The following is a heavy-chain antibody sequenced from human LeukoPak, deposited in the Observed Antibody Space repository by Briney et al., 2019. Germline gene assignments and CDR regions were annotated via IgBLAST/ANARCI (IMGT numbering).Heavy chain of an antibody. CDR1: GGSFSGYY. CDR2: INHSGST. D-gene: IGHD3-10*01. CDR3: AREARAWMGSGSSMGYYYGMDV. Sequence: SETLSLTCAVYGGSFSGYYWSWIRQPPGKGLEWIGEINHSGSTNYNPSLKSRVTISVDTSKNQFSLKLSSVTAADTAVYYCAREARAWMGSGSSMGYYYGMDVWGKGTTVTVSS. J-gene: IGHJ6*04. V-gene: IGHV4-34*01.